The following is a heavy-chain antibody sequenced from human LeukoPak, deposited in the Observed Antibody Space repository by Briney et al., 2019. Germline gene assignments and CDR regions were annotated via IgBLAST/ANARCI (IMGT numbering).Heavy chain of an antibody. D-gene: IGHD3-10*01. J-gene: IGHJ4*02. V-gene: IGHV1-69*05. Sequence: GASVKVSCKASGGTFSSYAISWVRQAPGQGLEWMGGIIPIFGTANYAQKFQGRVTITTDESTSTAYMELSSLRSEDTAVYYCARDHAVGFDYFDYWGQGTLVTVSS. CDR1: GGTFSSYA. CDR2: IIPIFGTA. CDR3: ARDHAVGFDYFDY.